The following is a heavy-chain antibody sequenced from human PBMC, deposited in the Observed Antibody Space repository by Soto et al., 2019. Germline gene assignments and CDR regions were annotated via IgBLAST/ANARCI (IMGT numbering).Heavy chain of an antibody. CDR2: IYYSGST. CDR1: GGSISSGDYY. Sequence: TLSLTCTVSGGSISSGDYYWSWIRQPPGKGLEWIGYIYYSGSTYYNPSLKSRVTISVDTSKNQFSLKLSSVTAADTAVYYCARGSGPADYDFWSGYFSPPWYFDLWGRGTLVTVSS. V-gene: IGHV4-30-4*01. CDR3: ARGSGPADYDFWSGYFSPPWYFDL. D-gene: IGHD3-3*01. J-gene: IGHJ2*01.